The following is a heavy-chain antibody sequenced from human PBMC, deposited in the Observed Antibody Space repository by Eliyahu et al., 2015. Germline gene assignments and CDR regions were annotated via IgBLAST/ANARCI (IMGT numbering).Heavy chain of an antibody. CDR2: ISYDGSNK. J-gene: IGHJ4*02. Sequence: QVQLVESGGGVVQPGXSLRLSCAXCGFXFXSYGMXWVRQAPGKGLEWVAXISYDGSNKYYADXVKGRFTISRDNSKNTLYLQMNSLRAEDTAVYYCAKDRGRGSGLFDYWGQGTLVTVSS. D-gene: IGHD2-15*01. CDR1: GFXFXSYG. V-gene: IGHV3-30*18. CDR3: AKDRGRGSGLFDY.